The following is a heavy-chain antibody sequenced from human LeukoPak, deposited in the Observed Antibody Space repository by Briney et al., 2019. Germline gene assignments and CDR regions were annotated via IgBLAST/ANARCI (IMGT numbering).Heavy chain of an antibody. Sequence: GGSLRLSCAASGFTFSSYSMNWVRQAPGKGLEWVSSISSSSSYIYYADSVKGRFTISRDNAKNSLYLQMNGLRAEDMAVYYCASRLSYCSSTSCYRAFDIWGQGTMVTVSS. V-gene: IGHV3-21*01. CDR3: ASRLSYCSSTSCYRAFDI. CDR2: ISSSSSYI. CDR1: GFTFSSYS. J-gene: IGHJ3*02. D-gene: IGHD2-2*02.